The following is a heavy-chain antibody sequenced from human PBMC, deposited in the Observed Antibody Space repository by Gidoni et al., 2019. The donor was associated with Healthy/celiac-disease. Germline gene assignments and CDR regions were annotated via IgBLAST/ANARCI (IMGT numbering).Heavy chain of an antibody. J-gene: IGHJ3*02. CDR2: INHSGST. Sequence: QVQLQQWGAGLLKPSETLSLTCAVYGGSFSGYYWSWIRQPPGKGLEWIGEINHSGSTNYNPSLKSRVTISVDTSKNQFSLKLSSVTAADTAVYYCAHYYDSSGHDAFDIWGQGTMVTVSS. D-gene: IGHD3-22*01. CDR1: GGSFSGYY. V-gene: IGHV4-34*01. CDR3: AHYYDSSGHDAFDI.